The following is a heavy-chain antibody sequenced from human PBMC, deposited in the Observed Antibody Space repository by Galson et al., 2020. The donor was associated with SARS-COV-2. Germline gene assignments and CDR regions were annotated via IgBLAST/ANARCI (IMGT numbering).Heavy chain of an antibody. V-gene: IGHV4-59*01. Sequence: ASETLSLTCTVSGGSISSYYWSWIRQPPGKGLEWIGYMFYTGSTNYSPSLKSRVTISLDMSKNQFSLKLSSVTAADTAVYYCARHYYDSSSYSYPRLVDSFHFWGQGTLVTVSS. CDR3: ARHYYDSSSYSYPRLVDSFHF. CDR2: MFYTGST. J-gene: IGHJ3*01. D-gene: IGHD3-22*01. CDR1: GGSISSYY.